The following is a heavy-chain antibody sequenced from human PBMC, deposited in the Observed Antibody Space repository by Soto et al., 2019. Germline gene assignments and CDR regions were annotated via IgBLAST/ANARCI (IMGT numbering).Heavy chain of an antibody. CDR3: ARTDYGTAYFDP. V-gene: IGHV4-30-4*01. J-gene: IGHJ5*02. CDR1: GDYISSGNHY. Sequence: LSLTCTVSGDYISSGNHYWSWIRQPPGKGLEWIGYIFYSGTTYYNPSLKSRLTMSVDTSKNQFSLELRSVTAADTAIYHCARTDYGTAYFDPWGQGSLVTVSS. CDR2: IFYSGTT. D-gene: IGHD3-10*01.